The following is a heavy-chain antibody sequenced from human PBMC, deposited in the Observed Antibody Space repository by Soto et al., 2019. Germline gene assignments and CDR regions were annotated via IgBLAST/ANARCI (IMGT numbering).Heavy chain of an antibody. CDR2: IWYDGSNK. CDR1: GFTFSSYC. V-gene: IGHV3-33*01. D-gene: IGHD3-16*02. Sequence: PGGSLRLSCAASGFTFSSYCMHWVRQAPGKGLEWVAVIWYDGSNKYYADSVKGRFTISRDNSKNTLYLQMNSLRAEDTAVYYCARDLGRLGELSYLFDYWGQGTLVTVSS. J-gene: IGHJ4*02. CDR3: ARDLGRLGELSYLFDY.